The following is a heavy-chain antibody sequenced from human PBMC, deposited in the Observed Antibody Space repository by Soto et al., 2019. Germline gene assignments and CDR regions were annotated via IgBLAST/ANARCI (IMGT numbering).Heavy chain of an antibody. D-gene: IGHD2-2*01. V-gene: IGHV5-51*01. CDR2: IYPGDSDT. CDR3: ARHRGICGSTSCYEDYYYYMDV. J-gene: IGHJ6*03. CDR1: GYSFTSYW. Sequence: EVQLVQSGAEVKKPGESLKISCKGSGYSFTSYWIGWVRQMPGKGLEWMGIIYPGDSDTRYSPSFQGQVTISADKSISTAYLQWSSLKASDTAMYYCARHRGICGSTSCYEDYYYYMDVWGKGTTVTVSS.